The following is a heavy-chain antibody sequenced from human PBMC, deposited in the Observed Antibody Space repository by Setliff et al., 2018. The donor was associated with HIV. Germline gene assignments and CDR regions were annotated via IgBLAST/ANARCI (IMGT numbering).Heavy chain of an antibody. Sequence: KPSETLSLTCTVSGGSISSHYWSWIRQPPGKGLEWIGYIHYSGGTHYAQKFQGRVTMTGDTSVSTAYMELSGLGLDDTAVYYCARDFLNYDFYRAFDSWGQGTLVTVSS. V-gene: IGHV4-59*11. CDR1: GGSISSHY. J-gene: IGHJ4*02. D-gene: IGHD3-3*01. CDR3: ARDFLNYDFYRAFDS. CDR2: IHYSGGT.